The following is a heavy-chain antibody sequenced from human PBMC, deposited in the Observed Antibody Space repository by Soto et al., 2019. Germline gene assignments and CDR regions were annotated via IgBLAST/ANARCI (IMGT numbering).Heavy chain of an antibody. V-gene: IGHV3-9*01. J-gene: IGHJ4*02. D-gene: IGHD4-17*01. CDR1: GFTFDDYA. CDR3: ATDTGDYGGNGVDY. Sequence: EVQLVESGGGLVQPGRSLRLSCAASGFTFDDYAMHWVRQAPGKGLEWVSGISWNSGSIGYADSVKGRFTISRDNAKNSLYLQMNSLRAEDTDLYYCATDTGDYGGNGVDYWGQGTLVTVSS. CDR2: ISWNSGSI.